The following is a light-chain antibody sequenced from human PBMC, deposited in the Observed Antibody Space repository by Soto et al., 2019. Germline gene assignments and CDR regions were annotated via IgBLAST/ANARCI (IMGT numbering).Light chain of an antibody. CDR2: NND. CDR1: YSNIGNNV. J-gene: IGLJ3*02. CDR3: ATWDDGLNVWV. V-gene: IGLV1-44*01. Sequence: QSVLTQPPSASGTPGQWVTISCSGSYSNIGNNVVAWYHLLPGTAPRLLIYNNDQRPSGVPDRFSGSKSGTSASLTISGLQTADDAEYYCATWDDGLNVWVFGGGTKLTVL.